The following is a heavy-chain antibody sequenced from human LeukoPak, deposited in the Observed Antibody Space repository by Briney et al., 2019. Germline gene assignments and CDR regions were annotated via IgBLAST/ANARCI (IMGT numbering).Heavy chain of an antibody. CDR3: ARGVSSRSLRASHDY. CDR2: INSDGSST. D-gene: IGHD5/OR15-5a*01. Sequence: GESLRLSCAASGFTFSSYWMHWVRQAPGKGLVWVSRINSDGSSTNYADSVKGRFTLSRDNAKNTLYLQMNSLRAEDTAVYYCARGVSSRSLRASHDYWGQGTLVTVSS. CDR1: GFTFSSYW. J-gene: IGHJ4*02. V-gene: IGHV3-74*01.